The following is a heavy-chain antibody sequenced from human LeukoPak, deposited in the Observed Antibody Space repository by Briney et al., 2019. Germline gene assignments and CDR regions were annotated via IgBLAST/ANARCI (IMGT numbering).Heavy chain of an antibody. CDR2: IYPGDSDT. V-gene: IGHV5-51*01. CDR1: GYRFTDYW. CDR3: ARGAAGTTPDYYYYFGLDV. D-gene: IGHD1-7*01. J-gene: IGHJ6*02. Sequence: GESPQISYTGSGYRFTDYWIGRVRQLAGKGLVWMGIIYPGDSDTRYSPSFQGQVTISADKSINTAHLQWSSLKASDTAMYYCARGAAGTTPDYYYYFGLDVWGQGTTVRVSS.